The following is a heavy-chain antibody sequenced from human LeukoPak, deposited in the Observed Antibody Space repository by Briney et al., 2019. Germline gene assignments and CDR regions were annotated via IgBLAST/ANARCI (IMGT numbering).Heavy chain of an antibody. CDR2: INTNTGNP. CDR3: ARTPAPGYYDSSGYYSQRYYFYMDV. D-gene: IGHD3-22*01. CDR1: GYTFTSYY. V-gene: IGHV7-4-1*02. J-gene: IGHJ6*03. Sequence: GASVKVSCKASGYTFTSYYMHWVRQAPGQGLEWMGWINTNTGNPTYAQAFTGRFVFSLDTSVSTAYLQISSLKAEDTAVYYCARTPAPGYYDSSGYYSQRYYFYMDVWGKGTTVTVSS.